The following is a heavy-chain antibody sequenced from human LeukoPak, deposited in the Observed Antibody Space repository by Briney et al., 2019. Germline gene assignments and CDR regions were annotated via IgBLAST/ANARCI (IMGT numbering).Heavy chain of an antibody. CDR1: GYTFTTYW. J-gene: IGHJ4*02. CDR2: IYPGDSDT. D-gene: IGHD1-1*01. CDR3: ARSGYSNNWYYFDY. V-gene: IGHV5-51*01. Sequence: GESLKISCKGSGYTFTTYWIAWVRQMHGKGLEWMGIIYPGDSDTRYSPSFQGQVTISGDKSISTAYLQWSNLQASDTAMYYCARSGYSNNWYYFDYWGQGTLVTVSS.